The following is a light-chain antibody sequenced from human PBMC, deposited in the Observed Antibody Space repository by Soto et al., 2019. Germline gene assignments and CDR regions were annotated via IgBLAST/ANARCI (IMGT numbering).Light chain of an antibody. CDR3: SSYTSSNTPV. CDR2: EVN. V-gene: IGLV2-14*01. CDR1: SSDVGGYNF. J-gene: IGLJ3*02. Sequence: QSALTQPASVSGSPGQSITISCTGTSSDVGGYNFVSWYQQHPGKAPKLMIYEVNKRPSGVSNRFSGSKSANTASLTISGLHAEDEADYYCSSYTSSNTPVFGGRTKLTVL.